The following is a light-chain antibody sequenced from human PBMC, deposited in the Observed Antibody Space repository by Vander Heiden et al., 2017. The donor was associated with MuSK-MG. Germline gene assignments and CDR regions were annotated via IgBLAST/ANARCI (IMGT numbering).Light chain of an antibody. Sequence: VMTQSPVTLYVSPGERATLSCRASESVSSSLAWYQQKPGQAPRLLIYGASTRASGIPARFSGSGSGTEFTLTISRLQSEDFAVYYCQQYNNWPPRATFGQGTKLEIK. CDR2: GAS. CDR3: QQYNNWPPRAT. V-gene: IGKV3-15*01. CDR1: ESVSSS. J-gene: IGKJ2*01.